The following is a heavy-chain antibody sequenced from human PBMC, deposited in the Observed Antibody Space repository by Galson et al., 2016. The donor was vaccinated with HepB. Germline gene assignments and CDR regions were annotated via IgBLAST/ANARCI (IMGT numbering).Heavy chain of an antibody. D-gene: IGHD4-17*01. J-gene: IGHJ4*02. CDR1: GGSISSGSYY. V-gene: IGHV4-39*01. Sequence: ETLSLTCTVSGGSISSGSYYWGWIRQSPGKGLEWIGSMYYRSPYYNPSLKSRVTMSVDTSKNRFSLQLSSVTAADTAVYFCARSWSTVLKWGQGILVTVSS. CDR2: MYYRSP. CDR3: ARSWSTVLK.